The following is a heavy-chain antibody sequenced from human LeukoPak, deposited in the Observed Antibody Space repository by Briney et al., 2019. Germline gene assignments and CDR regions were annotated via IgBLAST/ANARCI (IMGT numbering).Heavy chain of an antibody. Sequence: SETLSLTCTGSGGTISSYYWIWIRHAAGKGLEGSVRTYISGSTNYNPSLNSRVTMSVDTSKNEFSLKLRCVNAADTAVYYCARARPVGPTGVYFQHWGQGTLVTVSS. J-gene: IGHJ1*01. CDR1: GGTISSYY. V-gene: IGHV4-4*07. D-gene: IGHD1-1*01. CDR2: TYISGST. CDR3: ARARPVGPTGVYFQH.